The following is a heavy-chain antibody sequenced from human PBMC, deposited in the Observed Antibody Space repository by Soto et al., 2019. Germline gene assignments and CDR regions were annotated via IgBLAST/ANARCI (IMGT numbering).Heavy chain of an antibody. D-gene: IGHD3-3*01. CDR1: GGSFSCYY. Sequence: SETLSLTCAVYGGSFSCYYWSWIRQPPGKGLEWIGEINHSGSTNYNPSLKSRVTISVDTSKNQFSLKLSSVTAADTAVYYCARTHYDFWSGYYSAFDYWGQGTLVTVSS. J-gene: IGHJ4*02. V-gene: IGHV4-34*01. CDR2: INHSGST. CDR3: ARTHYDFWSGYYSAFDY.